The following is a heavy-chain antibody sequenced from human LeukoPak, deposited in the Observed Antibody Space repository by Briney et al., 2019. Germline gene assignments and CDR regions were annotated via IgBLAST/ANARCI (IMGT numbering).Heavy chain of an antibody. CDR2: IRSKANSYAT. V-gene: IGHV3-73*01. CDR3: AKVAIWFGELLLTLFDY. J-gene: IGHJ4*02. CDR1: GFTFSGSA. D-gene: IGHD3-10*01. Sequence: GGSLRLSCAASGFTFSGSAMHWVRQASGKGLEWVGRIRSKANSYATAYAASVKGRFTISRDNSKNTLYLQMNSLRAEDTAVYYCAKVAIWFGELLLTLFDYWDQGTLVTVSS.